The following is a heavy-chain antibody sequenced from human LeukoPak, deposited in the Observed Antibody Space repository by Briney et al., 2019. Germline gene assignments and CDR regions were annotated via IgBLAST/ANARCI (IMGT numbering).Heavy chain of an antibody. J-gene: IGHJ4*02. CDR3: AKDHGGNSWYYFDY. Sequence: GGSLRPSCAASGLSFDSFGMSWVRQAPGKGLEWVSFIWYDGGNKYYADSVKGRFTISRDNSKNTVYLQMDNLRAEDTAVYYCAKDHGGNSWYYFDYWGQGTLVTVSS. D-gene: IGHD4-23*01. CDR1: GLSFDSFG. CDR2: IWYDGGNK. V-gene: IGHV3-30*02.